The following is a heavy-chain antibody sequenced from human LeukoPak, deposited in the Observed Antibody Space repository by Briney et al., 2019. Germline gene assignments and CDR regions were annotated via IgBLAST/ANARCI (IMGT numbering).Heavy chain of an antibody. D-gene: IGHD5-18*01. CDR1: GGSISSSSRY. V-gene: IGHV4-39*07. Sequence: SETLSLTCTVSGGSISSSSRYWGWIRQPPGKGLEWIGSIYYSGTTYYSPSLKSRVTISVDTSKNQFSLKLSSVTAADTAVYYCARGTWIQLWAGNYYYYMDVWGKGTTVTISS. CDR2: IYYSGTT. CDR3: ARGTWIQLWAGNYYYYMDV. J-gene: IGHJ6*03.